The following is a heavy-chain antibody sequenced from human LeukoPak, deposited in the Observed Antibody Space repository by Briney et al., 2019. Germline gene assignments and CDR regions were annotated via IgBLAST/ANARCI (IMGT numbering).Heavy chain of an antibody. V-gene: IGHV4-30-4*01. D-gene: IGHD1-26*01. J-gene: IGHJ6*02. CDR1: GGSISSGDYY. CDR2: IYYSGST. CDR3: ARVGATTNYYYGMDV. Sequence: PSQTLSLTCTVSGGSISSGDYYWSWIRQPPGKGLEWIGYIYYSGSTYYNPSLKSRVTISVDTSKNQFSLKLSSVTAADTAVYYCARVGATTNYYYGMDVWGQGTTVTVSS.